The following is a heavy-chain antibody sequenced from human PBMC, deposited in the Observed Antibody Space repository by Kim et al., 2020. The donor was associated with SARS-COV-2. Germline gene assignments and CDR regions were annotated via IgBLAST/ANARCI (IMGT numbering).Heavy chain of an antibody. D-gene: IGHD6-6*01. CDR2: IYTSGST. V-gene: IGHV4-61*02. CDR1: GGSISSGSYY. J-gene: IGHJ4*02. CDR3: ASVSSIAATFDY. Sequence: SETLSLTCTVSGGSISSGSYYWSWIRQPAGKGLEWIGRIYTSGSTNYNPSLKSRVTISVDTSKNQFSLKLSSVTAADTAVYYCASVSSIAATFDYWGQGTLVTVSS.